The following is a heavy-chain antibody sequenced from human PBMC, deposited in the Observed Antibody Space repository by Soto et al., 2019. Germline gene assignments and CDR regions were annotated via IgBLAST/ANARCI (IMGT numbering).Heavy chain of an antibody. Sequence: QVQLVESGGGVVQSGRSLRLSCAASGFTFSSYGMHWVRQAPGKGLEWVAVISYDGSNKYYADSVKGRFTISRDNSKNTLYLQMNSLRAEDTAVYYCAKSSVELLGYYYGMDVWGQGTTVTVSS. J-gene: IGHJ6*02. CDR1: GFTFSSYG. CDR2: ISYDGSNK. CDR3: AKSSVELLGYYYGMDV. D-gene: IGHD1-1*01. V-gene: IGHV3-30*18.